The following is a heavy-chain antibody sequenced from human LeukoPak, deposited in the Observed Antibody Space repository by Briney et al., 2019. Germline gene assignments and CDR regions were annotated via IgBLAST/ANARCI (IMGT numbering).Heavy chain of an antibody. V-gene: IGHV3-23*01. Sequence: GGSLRLSCAASGFTFSSYAMSWVRQAPGKGLEWVSAISGSGGSTYYADSVKGRFTISRDNSKNTLYLQMNSLRAEDTAVYYCAKESRIAAAGTPGGADYWGQGTLVTVSS. CDR3: AKESRIAAAGTPGGADY. J-gene: IGHJ4*02. CDR2: ISGSGGST. CDR1: GFTFSSYA. D-gene: IGHD6-13*01.